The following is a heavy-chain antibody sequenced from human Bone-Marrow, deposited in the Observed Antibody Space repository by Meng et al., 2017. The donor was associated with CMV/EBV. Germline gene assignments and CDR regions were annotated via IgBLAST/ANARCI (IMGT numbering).Heavy chain of an antibody. CDR3: AKDSYGMDV. V-gene: IGHV3-30-3*01. J-gene: IGHJ6*02. Sequence: GESLKISCAASGFTFSGYAFHWVRQAPGKGLEWVAVISYDGTNKLYADSVKGRFTISRDNSKNTLYLQMNSLRAEDTAVYYCAKDSYGMDVWGQGTTVTVSS. CDR2: ISYDGTNK. CDR1: GFTFSGYA.